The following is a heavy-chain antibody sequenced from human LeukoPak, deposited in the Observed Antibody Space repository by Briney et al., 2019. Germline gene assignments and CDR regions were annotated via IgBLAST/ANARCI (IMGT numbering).Heavy chain of an antibody. CDR1: GFTFSDYN. J-gene: IGHJ6*03. V-gene: IGHV3-11*01. Sequence: GGSLRLSCAASGFTFSDYNMRWIRQAPGKGLEWVSSISRSGSTKYYADSVKGRFTISRDNAKNSLFLQMNSLRAEDTAVYYCARRHNYYYMDVWGKGTTVIISS. CDR2: ISRSGSTK. CDR3: ARRHNYYYMDV.